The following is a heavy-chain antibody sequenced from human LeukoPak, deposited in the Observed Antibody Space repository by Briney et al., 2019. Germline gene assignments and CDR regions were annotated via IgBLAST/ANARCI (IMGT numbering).Heavy chain of an antibody. V-gene: IGHV1-8*03. CDR3: ARLVPAANIHDAFDI. CDR2: MNSNSGNT. Sequence: GASVKVSCKASGYTFTSYDINWVRQATGQGLEWMGWMNSNSGNTGYAQKFQGRVTITRNTSISIAYMELSSLRSEDTAVYYCARLVPAANIHDAFDIWGQGTMVTVSS. D-gene: IGHD2-2*01. J-gene: IGHJ3*02. CDR1: GYTFTSYD.